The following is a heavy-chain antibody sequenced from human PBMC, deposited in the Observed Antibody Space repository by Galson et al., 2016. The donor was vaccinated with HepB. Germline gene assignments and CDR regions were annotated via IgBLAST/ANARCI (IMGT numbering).Heavy chain of an antibody. D-gene: IGHD2-2*01. Sequence: SVKVSCKASGFSLRHYGISWVRQAPGQGLEWMGWINADNSNIEYAQKVQGRVTMTADASTSTAYMELRSLRSDDTAVYYCARVVPGAMRAFDYWGQGTLVRVSS. V-gene: IGHV1-18*04. CDR1: GFSLRHYG. CDR2: INADNSNI. CDR3: ARVVPGAMRAFDY. J-gene: IGHJ4*02.